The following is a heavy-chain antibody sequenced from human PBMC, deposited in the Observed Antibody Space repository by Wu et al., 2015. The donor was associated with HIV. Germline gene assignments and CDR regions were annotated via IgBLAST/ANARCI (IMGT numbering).Heavy chain of an antibody. Sequence: QVQLVQSGAEVKKPGASVKVSCKASGYTFTSYYMHWVRQAPGQGLEWMGIINPSGGSTSYAQKFQGRVTMTRDTSTSTVYMELGSLRSEDTAVYYCARGPRTIFGVVIIPGNFDYWGQGTLVTVSS. CDR1: GYTFTSYY. V-gene: IGHV1-46*03. J-gene: IGHJ4*02. D-gene: IGHD3-3*01. CDR3: ARGPRTIFGVVIIPGNFDY. CDR2: INPSGGST.